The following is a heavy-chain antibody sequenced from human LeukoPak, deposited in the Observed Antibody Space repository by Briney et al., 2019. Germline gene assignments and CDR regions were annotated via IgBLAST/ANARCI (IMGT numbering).Heavy chain of an antibody. V-gene: IGHV1-46*01. CDR1: GYIFTNYY. D-gene: IGHD1-1*01. CDR3: ARDQLSRGVWFDP. Sequence: ASVKVSCKASGYIFTNYYLYWVRQAPGQGLEWMGVINPVGGVTTYAQKLQGRVTMTTEISTSTAYMELRSLRSDDTAVYYCARDQLSRGVWFDPWGQGTLVTVSS. J-gene: IGHJ5*02. CDR2: INPVGGVT.